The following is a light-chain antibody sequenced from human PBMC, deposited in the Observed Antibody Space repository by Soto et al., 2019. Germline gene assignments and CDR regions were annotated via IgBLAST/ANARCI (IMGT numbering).Light chain of an antibody. J-gene: IGKJ2*01. CDR2: GAS. V-gene: IGKV3-20*01. Sequence: EIVLTQSPGTLSLSPGERGTLSCRASQSVNSNYLAWYQHKPGQAPRLLIFGASTRATGIPDRFSGTGSGTDFTLTIGRLEPEDFAVYFCQHYGNSPYTFGQGTKLEIK. CDR3: QHYGNSPYT. CDR1: QSVNSNY.